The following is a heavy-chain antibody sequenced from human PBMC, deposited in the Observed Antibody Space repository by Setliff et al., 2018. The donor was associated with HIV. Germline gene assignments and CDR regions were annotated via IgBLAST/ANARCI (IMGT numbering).Heavy chain of an antibody. CDR2: IYYSGNT. V-gene: IGHV4-39*07. Sequence: PSETLSLTCSVSGGSISSRGYYWAWIRQPPGKGLEWIGSIYYSGNTYYNPSVKSRVTISANTFNNQYSLRLSSVTAADTAVYYYSRAIVAVTAIDHYYYGMDVWGQGTTVTVSS. J-gene: IGHJ6*02. CDR3: SRAIVAVTAIDHYYYGMDV. D-gene: IGHD2-21*02. CDR1: GGSISSRGYY.